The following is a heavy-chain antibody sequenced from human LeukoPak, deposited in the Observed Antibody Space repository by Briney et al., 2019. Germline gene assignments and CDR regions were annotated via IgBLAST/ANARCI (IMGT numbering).Heavy chain of an antibody. J-gene: IGHJ4*02. V-gene: IGHV3-48*02. Sequence: GGSLRLSCTASGFTFFIYNMNWVRQAPGKGPEGVSYISSSGTTIYYADSVKGRFTISRDNVKIYLYLHMNTLRDEDTAVYYCARDGRFDYWGQGTLVTVSS. CDR2: ISSSGTTI. CDR3: ARDGRFDY. CDR1: GFTFFIYN.